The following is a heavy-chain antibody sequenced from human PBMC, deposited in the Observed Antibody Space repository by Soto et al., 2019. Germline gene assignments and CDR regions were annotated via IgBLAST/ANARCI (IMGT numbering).Heavy chain of an antibody. D-gene: IGHD6-19*01. V-gene: IGHV3-23*01. J-gene: IGHJ5*02. Sequence: EVQLLESGGGLVQPGGSLRLSCADSGFSFSYYAMSWVRQAPGKVLEWVSTISGGGSNTYDADSVKGRFTISRDNSNNTLYLQMNSLRAEDTAIYHCAKDRTNSGWPPRFDPWGQGTLVTVSS. CDR2: ISGGGSNT. CDR3: AKDRTNSGWPPRFDP. CDR1: GFSFSYYA.